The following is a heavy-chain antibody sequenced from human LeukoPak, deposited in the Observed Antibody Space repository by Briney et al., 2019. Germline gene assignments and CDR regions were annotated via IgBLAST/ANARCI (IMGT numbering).Heavy chain of an antibody. D-gene: IGHD1-26*01. V-gene: IGHV1-69*13. CDR1: GGTFSSYA. CDR3: ARPRSIVGGKEYYYMDV. J-gene: IGHJ6*03. Sequence: ASVTVSCKASGGTFSSYAISWVRQAPGQGLEWMGGIIPIFGTANYAQKFQGRVTITADESTSTAYMELSSLRSEDTAVYYCARPRSIVGGKEYYYMDVWGKGTTVTVSS. CDR2: IIPIFGTA.